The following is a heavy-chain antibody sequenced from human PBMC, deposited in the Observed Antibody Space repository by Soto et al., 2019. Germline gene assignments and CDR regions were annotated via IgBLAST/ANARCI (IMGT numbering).Heavy chain of an antibody. Sequence: QVQLVQSGAEVKKPGSSVKVSCKASGGTFSSYAISWVRQAPGQGLEWMGGIIPIFGTANYAQKFQGRVTITADESTSTAYMELSSLRSEDTALYYSARHGLLPHFFDYWGQGTLVTISS. CDR1: GGTFSSYA. D-gene: IGHD1-26*01. CDR3: ARHGLLPHFFDY. CDR2: IIPIFGTA. V-gene: IGHV1-69*01. J-gene: IGHJ4*02.